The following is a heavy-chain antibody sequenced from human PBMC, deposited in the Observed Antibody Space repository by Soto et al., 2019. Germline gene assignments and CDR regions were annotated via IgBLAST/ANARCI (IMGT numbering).Heavy chain of an antibody. V-gene: IGHV4-39*01. J-gene: IGHJ4*02. CDR3: ASRGDYGDYGYDY. CDR2: IYYSGST. CDR1: GGSISSSSYY. Sequence: QLQLQESGPGLVKPSETLSLTCTVSGGSISSSSYYWGWIRQPPGKGLEWIGSIYYSGSTYYNPSLKSRVTIAVDTSKNQCSRKRSSVTAADTGVDYGASRGDYGDYGYDYWGQGTLVTVSS. D-gene: IGHD4-17*01.